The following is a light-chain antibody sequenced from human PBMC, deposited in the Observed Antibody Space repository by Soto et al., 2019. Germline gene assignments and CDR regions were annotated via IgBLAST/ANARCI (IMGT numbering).Light chain of an antibody. CDR2: DAS. V-gene: IGKV1-5*01. CDR3: QQSYSNPRT. Sequence: DIQITQSPSTLSASVGDRVTITCRASQTIFNWLAWYQRKPGRAPNLLIYDASSLQSGVPSTFSGSGPGTEFTRTISSLQPGDFATDYCQQSYSNPRTFGQGTKVDIK. J-gene: IGKJ1*01. CDR1: QTIFNW.